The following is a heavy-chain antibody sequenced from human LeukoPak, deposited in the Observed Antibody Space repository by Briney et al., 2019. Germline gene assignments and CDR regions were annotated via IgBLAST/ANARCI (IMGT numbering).Heavy chain of an antibody. Sequence: PGGSLRLSCVASGFTFSTYEMNWVRLAPGKGLEWVSYISSIGSTIYYADSLKGRFTISRDNAKNSLYLQMNSPRAEDTAVYYCARSGQWLYHFDFWGQGTLVTVSS. J-gene: IGHJ4*02. CDR3: ARSGQWLYHFDF. CDR1: GFTFSTYE. V-gene: IGHV3-48*03. D-gene: IGHD6-19*01. CDR2: ISSIGSTI.